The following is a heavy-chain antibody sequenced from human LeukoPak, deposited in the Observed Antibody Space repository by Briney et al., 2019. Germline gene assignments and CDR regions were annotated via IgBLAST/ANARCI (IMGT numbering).Heavy chain of an antibody. Sequence: PGGSLRLSCAASGFSFSRYWMSWVRQTPGKGLEWVANIKQDGSEKNYVESVKGRFTISRDNAKNSLYLQTNSLRAEDTAVYYCARGDSSWYSYYYDYYTDVWGKGTTVTVSS. CDR3: ARGDSSWYSYYYDYYTDV. D-gene: IGHD6-13*01. V-gene: IGHV3-7*01. J-gene: IGHJ6*03. CDR1: GFSFSRYW. CDR2: IKQDGSEK.